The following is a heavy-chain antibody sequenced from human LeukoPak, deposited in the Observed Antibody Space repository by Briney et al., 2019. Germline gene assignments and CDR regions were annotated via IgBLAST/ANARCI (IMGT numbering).Heavy chain of an antibody. Sequence: GGSLRLSCAASGFTFSSYAMHWVRQAPGKGLEWVAFLRYDGSSEYYADSVRGRFTISRDNSNNTLFLQMSTLRPEDTAVYYCAKTGYYDILTGHYTNYFFYYYMDVWGKGTTVTISS. CDR2: LRYDGSSE. V-gene: IGHV3-30*02. CDR1: GFTFSSYA. CDR3: AKTGYYDILTGHYTNYFFYYYMDV. J-gene: IGHJ6*03. D-gene: IGHD3-9*01.